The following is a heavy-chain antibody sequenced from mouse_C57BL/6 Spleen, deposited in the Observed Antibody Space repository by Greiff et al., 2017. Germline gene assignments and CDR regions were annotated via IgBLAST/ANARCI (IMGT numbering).Heavy chain of an antibody. V-gene: IGHV1-54*01. CDR3: ARRAIIGYAMDY. CDR1: GYAFTNYL. CDR2: INPGSGGT. J-gene: IGHJ4*01. Sequence: QVQLQQSGAELVRPGTSVKVSCKASGYAFTNYLIEWVKQRPGQGLEWIGVINPGSGGTNYNEKFKGKATLTADKSSSTAYMQLSSLTSEDSAVYFCARRAIIGYAMDYWGQGTSVTVSS. D-gene: IGHD1-1*01.